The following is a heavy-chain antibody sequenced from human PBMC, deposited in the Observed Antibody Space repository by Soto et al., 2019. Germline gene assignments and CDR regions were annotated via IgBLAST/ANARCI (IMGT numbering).Heavy chain of an antibody. Sequence: GGSLRLSCAASGYIFSTFVMHWVRQAPGKGPEWVAGISHDGSNKYYADSVKGRFSISRDDSKNTVFLHMNSLRAEDTAVYYCARGLSVITQPEVDYWGQGALVTVSS. CDR3: ARGLSVITQPEVDY. CDR1: GYIFSTFV. D-gene: IGHD3-16*01. V-gene: IGHV3-30*01. J-gene: IGHJ4*02. CDR2: ISHDGSNK.